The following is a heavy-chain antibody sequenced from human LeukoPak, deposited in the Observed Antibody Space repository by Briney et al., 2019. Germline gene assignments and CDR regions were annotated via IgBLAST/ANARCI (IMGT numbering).Heavy chain of an antibody. J-gene: IGHJ4*02. CDR2: IYSGGST. CDR3: ARGTVTMVDY. D-gene: IGHD3-10*01. CDR1: GFTVSSNY. V-gene: IGHV3-66*01. Sequence: GGSLRLSCAAPGFTVSSNYMSWVRQAPGRGLEWVSVIYSGGSTYYADSVKGRFTISRDNSKNTLFLQMNSLRAGDTAVYYCARGTVTMVDYWGQGTLVTVSS.